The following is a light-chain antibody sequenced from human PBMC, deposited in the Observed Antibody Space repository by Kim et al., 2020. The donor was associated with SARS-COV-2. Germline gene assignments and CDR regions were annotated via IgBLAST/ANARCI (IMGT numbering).Light chain of an antibody. J-gene: IGKJ1*01. V-gene: IGKV3-20*01. CDR2: GAS. CDR3: QQYGSSPWT. CDR1: QSVSSSY. Sequence: SPGERATLSCRASQSVSSSYLAWYQQKPGQAPRLLIYGASSRATDIPDRFSGSGSGTDFTLTISRLEPEDFAVYYCQQYGSSPWTFGQGTKVEIK.